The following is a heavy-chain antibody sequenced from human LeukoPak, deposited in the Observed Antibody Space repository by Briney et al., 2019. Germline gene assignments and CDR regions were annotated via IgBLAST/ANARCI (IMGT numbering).Heavy chain of an antibody. CDR2: IYYSGNT. CDR1: GVSINSGGSS. V-gene: IGHV4-30-4*07. D-gene: IGHD2/OR15-2a*01. J-gene: IGHJ4*02. CDR3: ARGPSHVRGYNFLTYFES. Sequence: SETLSLTCELSGVSINSGGSSWNWIRQPPGKGLEWIGNIYYSGNTDYNPSLKIRVSISLGTSRTQFSLNLSSVTAADTAVYFCARGPSHVRGYNFLTYFESWGQGTLVIVSS.